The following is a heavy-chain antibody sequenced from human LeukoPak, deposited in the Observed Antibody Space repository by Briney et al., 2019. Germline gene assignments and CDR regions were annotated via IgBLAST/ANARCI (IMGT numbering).Heavy chain of an antibody. Sequence: GRSLRPSCAASGFTFSSYAMHWVRQAPGKGLEWVAVISYDGSNKYYADSVKGRFTISRDNSKNTLYLQMNSLRAEDTAVYYCARMVDTAMAGPHYYYYGMDVWGQGTTVTVSS. J-gene: IGHJ6*02. CDR3: ARMVDTAMAGPHYYYYGMDV. CDR1: GFTFSSYA. V-gene: IGHV3-30-3*01. D-gene: IGHD5-18*01. CDR2: ISYDGSNK.